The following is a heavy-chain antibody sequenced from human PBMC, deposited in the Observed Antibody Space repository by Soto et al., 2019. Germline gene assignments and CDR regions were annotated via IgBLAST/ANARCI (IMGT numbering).Heavy chain of an antibody. J-gene: IGHJ4*02. V-gene: IGHV4-34*01. CDR2: INHSGST. D-gene: IGHD2-15*01. CDR3: ARASGYCSGGTCFPFDY. Sequence: SETLSLTCAVYGGSFSGYYWSWIRQPPGKGREWIAEINHSGSTNYNPSLRSRVTVSVDLSKSQFSLRLSSVTAADTAVYYCARASGYCSGGTCFPFDYWGRGTLDTVSS. CDR1: GGSFSGYY.